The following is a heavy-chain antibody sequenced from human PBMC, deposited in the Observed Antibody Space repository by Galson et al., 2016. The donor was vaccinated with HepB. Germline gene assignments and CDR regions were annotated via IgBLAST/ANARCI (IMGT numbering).Heavy chain of an antibody. CDR1: GFSLSTSAVG. D-gene: IGHD3-10*01. Sequence: PALVKPTQTLTLTCTFSGFSLSTSAVGVGWIRQPPGKALEWLALIYWDDYGRYSPSLRTRHTITKDTSKNQVVLRMANMDPVDTATYYCAHLTYGAGSYYNDYWGQGTLVTVSS. CDR2: IYWDDYG. V-gene: IGHV2-5*02. CDR3: AHLTYGAGSYYNDY. J-gene: IGHJ4*02.